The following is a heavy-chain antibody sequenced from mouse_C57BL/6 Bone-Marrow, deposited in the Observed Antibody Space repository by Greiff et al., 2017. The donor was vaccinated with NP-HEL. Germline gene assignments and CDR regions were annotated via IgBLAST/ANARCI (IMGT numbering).Heavy chain of an antibody. CDR3: ARPGYYAWFAY. Sequence: EVKVVESGGDLVKPGGSLKLSCAASGFTFSSYGMSWVRQTPDKRLEWVATISSGGSYTYYPDSVKGRFTISRDNAQNTLYLQMSSLKSEDTAMYYCARPGYYAWFAYWGQGTLVTVSA. J-gene: IGHJ3*01. V-gene: IGHV5-6*01. CDR2: ISSGGSYT. CDR1: GFTFSSYG. D-gene: IGHD1-1*01.